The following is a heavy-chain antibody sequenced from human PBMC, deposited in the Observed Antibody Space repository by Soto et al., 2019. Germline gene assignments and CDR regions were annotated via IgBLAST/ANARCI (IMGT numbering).Heavy chain of an antibody. CDR1: GGSISSYY. D-gene: IGHD6-19*01. V-gene: IGHV4-59*08. CDR3: ARVYSSGWSSQPFDP. Sequence: QVQLQESGPGLVKPSETLSLTCTVSGGSISSYYWSWIRQPPGKGLEWIGYIYYSGSTNYNPSLNSRVTLPVDTSKNQSPLKLSSVTAADTAVYYCARVYSSGWSSQPFDPWGQGTLVTLSS. J-gene: IGHJ5*02. CDR2: IYYSGST.